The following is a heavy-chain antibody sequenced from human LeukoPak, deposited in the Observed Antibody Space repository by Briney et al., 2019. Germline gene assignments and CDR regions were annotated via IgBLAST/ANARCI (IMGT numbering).Heavy chain of an antibody. Sequence: PSETLSLTCAVYGGSFSGYYWSWIRQPPGKGLEWIGEINHSGSTNYNPSLKSRVTISVDTSKNQFSLKLSSVTAADTAVYYCARGCKKSAQYYYYYYYMDVWGKGTTVTVSS. CDR3: ARGCKKSAQYYYYYYYMDV. J-gene: IGHJ6*03. D-gene: IGHD2/OR15-2a*01. CDR1: GGSFSGYY. V-gene: IGHV4-34*01. CDR2: INHSGST.